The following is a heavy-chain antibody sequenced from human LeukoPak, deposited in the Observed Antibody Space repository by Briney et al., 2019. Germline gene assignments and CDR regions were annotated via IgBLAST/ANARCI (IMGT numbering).Heavy chain of an antibody. V-gene: IGHV3-21*01. Sequence: GGSLRLSCAASGFTFSSYSMNWVRQAPGKGLELVSSISSSSSYIYYADSVKGRFTISRDNAKNSLYLQMNSLRAEDTAVYYCARGMITFGGVIPDGNYYGMDVWGRGTTVTVSS. CDR3: ARGMITFGGVIPDGNYYGMDV. CDR1: GFTFSSYS. D-gene: IGHD3-16*02. J-gene: IGHJ6*02. CDR2: ISSSSSYI.